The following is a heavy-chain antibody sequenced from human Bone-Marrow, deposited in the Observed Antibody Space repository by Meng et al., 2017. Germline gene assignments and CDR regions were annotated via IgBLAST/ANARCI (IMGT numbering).Heavy chain of an antibody. CDR2: IYYSGST. V-gene: IGHV4-31*01. Sequence: QAQVQGSGPGLVKPSQTLSLTCPVSGGSISSGGYYWSWIRQHPGKGLEWIGYIYYSGSTYYNPSLKSLVTISVDTSKNQFSLKLSSVTAADTAVYYCARVGYSGSRVTSYYFDYWGQGTLVTVSS. CDR3: ARVGYSGSRVTSYYFDY. J-gene: IGHJ4*02. CDR1: GGSISSGGYY. D-gene: IGHD1-26*01.